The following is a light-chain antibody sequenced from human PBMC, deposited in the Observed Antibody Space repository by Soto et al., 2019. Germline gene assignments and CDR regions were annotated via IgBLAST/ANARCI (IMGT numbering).Light chain of an antibody. Sequence: SYELTQPPSVSVAPGETARITCGGNDIGSKSVHWYQQRPGQAPVVVISYDSARPSGIPERFSGSNSGSSATLTISGVEAGDEADYFCQVWEGASDRPVFGGGTQLTVL. CDR3: QVWEGASDRPV. CDR2: YDS. V-gene: IGLV3-21*01. CDR1: DIGSKS. J-gene: IGLJ2*01.